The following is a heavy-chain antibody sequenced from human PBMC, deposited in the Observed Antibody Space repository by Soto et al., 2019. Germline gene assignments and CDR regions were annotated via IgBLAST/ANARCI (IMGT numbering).Heavy chain of an antibody. J-gene: IGHJ5*02. V-gene: IGHV3-48*02. CDR2: ISYSSSTI. Sequence: GSLRLSCAASGFTFSTYSMNWVRQAPGKGLEWVSYISYSSSTIYYADSVKGRFTISRDNAKNSLYLQMNSLRDEDTAVYYCARGPSSSWYRWFDPWGQGTLVTVSS. CDR3: ARGPSSSWYRWFDP. CDR1: GFTFSTYS. D-gene: IGHD6-13*01.